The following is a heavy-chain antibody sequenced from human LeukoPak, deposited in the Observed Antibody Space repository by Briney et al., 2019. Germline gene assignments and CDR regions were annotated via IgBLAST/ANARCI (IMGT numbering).Heavy chain of an antibody. CDR3: ARYRRRRRKYCGGDCYTDDAFDT. J-gene: IGHJ3*02. V-gene: IGHV1-69*13. Sequence: SVKLSCKASGVTFSSYAISWVRQAPGQGLEWMGGIIPIFGTANYAQKFQGRVTITADESTSTAYMELRSLRSEDTAVYYCARYRRRRRKYCGGDCYTDDAFDTWGQGTMVTVSS. D-gene: IGHD2-21*02. CDR1: GVTFSSYA. CDR2: IIPIFGTA.